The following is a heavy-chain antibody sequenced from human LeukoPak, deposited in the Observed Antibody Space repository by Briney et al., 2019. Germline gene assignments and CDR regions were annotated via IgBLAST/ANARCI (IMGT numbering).Heavy chain of an antibody. CDR3: ARALGAFDI. V-gene: IGHV4-59*12. CDR1: GGSISNYY. CDR2: IYYSGST. Sequence: SETLSLTCTVSGGSISNYYWSWIRQPPGKGLEWIGYIYYSGSTKYNPSLKSRVTISLDKSKNQVSLKLNSVTAADTAVYYCARALGAFDIWGQGTMVTVSS. J-gene: IGHJ3*02.